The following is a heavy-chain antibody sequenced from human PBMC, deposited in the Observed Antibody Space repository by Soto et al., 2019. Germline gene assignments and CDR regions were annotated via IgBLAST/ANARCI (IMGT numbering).Heavy chain of an antibody. V-gene: IGHV1-69*13. CDR1: GGTFSSYA. CDR3: ARVHTAMAPFGY. CDR2: IIPIFGTA. Sequence: ASVKVSCKASGGTFSSYALRWVRPAPGQGLELMGVIIPIFGTANYAQKFQGRVTITADESTSTAYMELSSLRSEDTAGYYFARVHTAMAPFGYWGQGTLVTVSS. D-gene: IGHD5-18*01. J-gene: IGHJ4*02.